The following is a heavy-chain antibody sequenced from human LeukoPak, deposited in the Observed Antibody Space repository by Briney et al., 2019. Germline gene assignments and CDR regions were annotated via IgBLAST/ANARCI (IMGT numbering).Heavy chain of an antibody. Sequence: GGSLRLSCAASGFTFRGSAMHWVRQASGKGREGVGLIRSKANSNATAYAASVKGRFTISREDSKNTAYLQMNSLKTGDTAVYYCLPTEGGYWGQGTLVTVSS. CDR1: GFTFRGSA. V-gene: IGHV3-73*01. CDR3: LPTEGGY. J-gene: IGHJ4*02. CDR2: IRSKANSNAT.